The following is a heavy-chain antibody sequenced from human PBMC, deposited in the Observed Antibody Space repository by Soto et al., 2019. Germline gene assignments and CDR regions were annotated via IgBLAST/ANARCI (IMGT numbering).Heavy chain of an antibody. CDR1: GFTFSSYA. Sequence: GGSLRLSCAASGFTFSSYAMSWVRQAPGKVLEWVSAISGSGGSTYYADSVKGRFTISRDNSKNTLYLQMNSLRAEDTAVYYCVIHHSDTVSGWYFDLWGRGTLVTVSS. V-gene: IGHV3-23*01. CDR2: ISGSGGST. J-gene: IGHJ2*01. D-gene: IGHD4-17*01. CDR3: VIHHSDTVSGWYFDL.